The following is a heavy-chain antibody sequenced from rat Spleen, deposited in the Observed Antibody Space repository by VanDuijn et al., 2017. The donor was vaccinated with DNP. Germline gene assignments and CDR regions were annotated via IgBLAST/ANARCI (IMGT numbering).Heavy chain of an antibody. D-gene: IGHD1-12*02. CDR3: ARVGDYHDGGDGDVLDA. V-gene: IGHV5-22*01. J-gene: IGHJ4*01. CDR1: GFTFSNYD. Sequence: EVQLVESGGGLVQPGRSMKLSCAASGFTFSNYDMAWVRQAPKKGLEWVATISYDGSSTYYRDSVKGRFTISRDNAKSTLYLQMNSLRAEDMATYYCARVGDYHDGGDGDVLDAWGQGISVTVSS. CDR2: ISYDGSST.